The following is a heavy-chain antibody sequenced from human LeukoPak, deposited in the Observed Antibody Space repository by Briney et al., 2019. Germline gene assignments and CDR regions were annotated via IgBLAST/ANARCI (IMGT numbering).Heavy chain of an antibody. J-gene: IGHJ4*02. CDR3: ARRGFCSGGTCLTFDL. D-gene: IGHD2-15*01. Sequence: SETLSLTCTVSGGSISSSYWSWIRQPPGKGLEWIGYIYYSGPTNYNPSLKSRLTISVDTSKNQFSLKLSSVTAADTAVYYCARRGFCSGGTCLTFDLWGQGTLVTVSS. CDR2: IYYSGPT. V-gene: IGHV4-59*08. CDR1: GGSISSSY.